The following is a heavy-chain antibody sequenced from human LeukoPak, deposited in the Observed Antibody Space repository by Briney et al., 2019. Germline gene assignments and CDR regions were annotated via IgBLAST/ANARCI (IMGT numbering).Heavy chain of an antibody. CDR1: GGTFSSHA. V-gene: IGHV1-69*05. J-gene: IGHJ4*02. CDR2: IIPIFGTA. D-gene: IGHD5-24*01. Sequence: ASVKVSCKASGGTFSSHAISWVRQAPGQGLEWMGGIIPIFGTANYAQKFQGRVTITRDTSASTAYMELSSLTSEDTAVYYCARGRWSVTTASYYLDFWGQGTLVTVSS. CDR3: ARGRWSVTTASYYLDF.